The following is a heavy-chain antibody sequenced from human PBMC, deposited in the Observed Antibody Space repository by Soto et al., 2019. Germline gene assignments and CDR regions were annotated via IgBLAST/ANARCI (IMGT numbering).Heavy chain of an antibody. CDR2: ISSSGRTI. Sequence: QVQLVESGGGLVQPGGSLRLSCAASGFTFRAYFMSWIRQSPGKGLEGISFISSSGRTIYYADSVKGRFTISRDNAKNSLYLQMNSLRAEDTAVYYCASAPGWFGPWGQGTLVTVSS. V-gene: IGHV3-11*01. J-gene: IGHJ5*02. CDR3: ASAPGWFGP. CDR1: GFTFRAYF.